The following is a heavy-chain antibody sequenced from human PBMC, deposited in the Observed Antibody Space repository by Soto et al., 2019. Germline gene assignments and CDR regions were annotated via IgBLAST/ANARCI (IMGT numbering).Heavy chain of an antibody. CDR2: IYHSGST. D-gene: IGHD1-7*01. CDR1: GGSISSGGYS. CDR3: ARDLAWNYGLGGMDV. J-gene: IGHJ6*02. V-gene: IGHV4-30-2*01. Sequence: SETLSLTCAVSGGSISSGGYSWIWIRQPPGKGLEWIGYIYHSGSTYYNPSLKSRVTISVDRSKNQFSLRLSSVTAADTAVYYCARDLAWNYGLGGMDVWGQGTTVTVSS.